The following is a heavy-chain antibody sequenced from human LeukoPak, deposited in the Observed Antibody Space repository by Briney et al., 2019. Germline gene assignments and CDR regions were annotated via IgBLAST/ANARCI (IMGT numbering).Heavy chain of an antibody. V-gene: IGHV3-30*03. CDR3: AREWNADY. Sequence: GGSLRLFCAASGFTFSSYGMHWVRQAPGKGLEWVAVISYDGSNKYYADSVKGRFTISRDNSKNTLYLQMNSLRAEDTAVYYCAREWNADYWGQGTLVTVSS. J-gene: IGHJ4*02. D-gene: IGHD1-1*01. CDR1: GFTFSSYG. CDR2: ISYDGSNK.